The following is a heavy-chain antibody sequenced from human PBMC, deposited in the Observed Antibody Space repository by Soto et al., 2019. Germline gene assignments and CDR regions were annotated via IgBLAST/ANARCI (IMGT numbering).Heavy chain of an antibody. CDR3: AXXXLRITRAAHKCFXP. CDR1: GYTFTTYS. V-gene: IGHV1-18*01. CDR2: ISAYNGDT. Sequence: ASVKVSCKASGYTFTTYSINWVRQAPGQGLEWMGWISAYNGDTDYAQNFQGRVTMTTDTSTSTAXXXXXXXXXXXXXXYYCAXXXLRITRAAHKCFXPXXXXTLXTVS. D-gene: IGHD3-10*01. J-gene: IGHJ5*02.